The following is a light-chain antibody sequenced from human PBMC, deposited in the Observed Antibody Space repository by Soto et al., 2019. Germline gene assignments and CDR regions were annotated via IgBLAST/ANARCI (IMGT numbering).Light chain of an antibody. CDR1: QDISNY. V-gene: IGKV1-33*01. CDR2: DAS. J-gene: IGKJ2*01. CDR3: QQYDNLPSYT. Sequence: DIPMTQSPSSLSASVGDRVTITCQASQDISNYLNWYQQKPGKAPKLLIYDASNLETGDPSRFSGSGSGTDFTFTISSLQPEGIATYYCQQYDNLPSYTVGQGTKLEIK.